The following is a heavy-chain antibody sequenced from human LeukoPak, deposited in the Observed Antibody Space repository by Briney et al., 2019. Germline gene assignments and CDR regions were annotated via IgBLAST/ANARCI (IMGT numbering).Heavy chain of an antibody. CDR1: GFTVSSNY. J-gene: IGHJ5*02. Sequence: TGGSLRLSCAASGFTVSSNYIKWVRKAPGKGLEWVSVVFSGGATHYADSVTGRFTVSRDTSKNTVYLQMTGLGADDTAVYYCARLDPFGGTWFEDWGQSSLVTVSS. D-gene: IGHD3-16*01. V-gene: IGHV3-66*04. CDR3: ARLDPFGGTWFED. CDR2: VFSGGAT.